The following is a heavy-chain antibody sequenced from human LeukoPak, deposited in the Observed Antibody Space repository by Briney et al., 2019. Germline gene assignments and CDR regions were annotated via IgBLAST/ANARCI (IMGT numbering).Heavy chain of an antibody. J-gene: IGHJ4*02. V-gene: IGHV3-53*01. D-gene: IGHD3-22*01. CDR2: IYSGGST. CDR3: ARVRGRYYYDSSGLSPGEFDY. Sequence: GGSLRLSCAASGFTVGSNYMSWVRQAPGKGLGWVSVIYSGGSTYYADSVKGRFTISRDNSKNTLYLQMNSLRAEDTAVYYCARVRGRYYYDSSGLSPGEFDYWGQGTLVTVSS. CDR1: GFTVGSNY.